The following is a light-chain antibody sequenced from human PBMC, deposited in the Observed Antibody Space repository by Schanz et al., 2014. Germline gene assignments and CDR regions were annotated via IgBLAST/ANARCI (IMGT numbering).Light chain of an antibody. CDR3: QQYGSSPET. J-gene: IGKJ1*01. CDR2: GAS. V-gene: IGKV3-20*01. CDR1: QSVSSSY. Sequence: EIVLTQSPGPLSFSPFSLSRLSFLSSQSVSSSYLAWYQQKPGQAPRLLIYGASSRATGIPDRFSGSGSGTDFTLTISRLEPEDFAVYYCQQYGSSPETFGQGTKVEIK.